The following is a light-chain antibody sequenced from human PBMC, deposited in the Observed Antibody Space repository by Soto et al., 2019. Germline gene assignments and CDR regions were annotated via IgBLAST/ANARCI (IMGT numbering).Light chain of an antibody. J-gene: IGKJ5*01. CDR1: QSVTTR. CDR2: GAS. V-gene: IGKV3-20*01. CDR3: QQYGWSPIT. Sequence: IVLTQSTGTLSLSRGERVTLSCRASQSVTTRLAWYQHKPGQAPTLLMSGASTWASGVPVRFSGSGSGTDFTLTITRLEPEDFALYYCQQYGWSPITFGLGTRLAI.